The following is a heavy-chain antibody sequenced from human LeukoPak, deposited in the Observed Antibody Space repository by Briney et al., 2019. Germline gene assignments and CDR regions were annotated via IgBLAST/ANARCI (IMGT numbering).Heavy chain of an antibody. CDR2: MYYSGSP. J-gene: IGHJ6*02. D-gene: IGHD2-2*01. CDR1: GGSISSYY. V-gene: IGHV4-59*01. Sequence: SETLSLTCTVPGGSISSYYRSWIRQPAREGLECIGYMYYSGSPNYNPSLKSRVTISVDTSKNQFSLKLSSVTAADAAVYYCARGSTSYYYGMDVWGQGTTVTVSS. CDR3: ARGSTSYYYGMDV.